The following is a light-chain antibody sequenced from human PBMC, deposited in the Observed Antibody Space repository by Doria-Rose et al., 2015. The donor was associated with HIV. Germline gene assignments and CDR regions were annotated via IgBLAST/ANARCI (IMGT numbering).Light chain of an antibody. CDR1: QSFSSTY. J-gene: IGKJ1*01. CDR3: HQYGTSWA. Sequence: TQSPGTLSLAPGERATLSCRASQSFSSTYLAWYQQKPGQAPSLLIYDGSTRATGIPDRFSASGSGTDFTLTINRLEPEDFALYYCHQYGTSWAFGQGTKVEI. CDR2: DGS. V-gene: IGKV3-20*01.